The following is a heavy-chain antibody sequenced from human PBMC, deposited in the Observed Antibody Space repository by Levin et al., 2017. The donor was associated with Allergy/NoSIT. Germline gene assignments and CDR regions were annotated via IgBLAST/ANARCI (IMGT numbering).Heavy chain of an antibody. CDR3: AKDEKDIVVVPAAFPYYYYYMDG. D-gene: IGHD2-2*01. V-gene: IGHV3-23*01. CDR1: GFTFSSYA. CDR2: ISGSGGST. J-gene: IGHJ6*03. Sequence: PGGSLRLSCAASGFTFSSYAMSWVRQAPGKGLEWVSAISGSGGSTYYADSVKGRFTISRDNSKNTLYLQMNSLRAEDTAVYYCAKDEKDIVVVPAAFPYYYYYMDGWGKGTTVTVSS.